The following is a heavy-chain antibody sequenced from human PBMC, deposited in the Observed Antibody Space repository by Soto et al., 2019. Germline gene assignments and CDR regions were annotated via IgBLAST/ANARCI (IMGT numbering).Heavy chain of an antibody. D-gene: IGHD2-21*02. J-gene: IGHJ4*02. CDR1: GYNFIDYY. V-gene: IGHV1-2*02. CDR2: INPKSGGT. CDR3: ARPPGYISDCYYFDL. Sequence: QVQLVQSGAEVKKPGASVKVSCEASGYNFIDYYIHWVRQAPGQGLEWVGRINPKSGGTKTAQKFEGRGTMTWDTSLNTAYMELSSLKSDDTAVYYCARPPGYISDCYYFDLWGQGTRVTVSS.